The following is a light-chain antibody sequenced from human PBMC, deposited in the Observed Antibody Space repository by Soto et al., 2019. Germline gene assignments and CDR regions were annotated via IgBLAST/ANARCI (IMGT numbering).Light chain of an antibody. CDR3: SSYAGTNNPVV. CDR2: EVS. Sequence: QSVLTQPPSASGSPGQSVTISCTGTSSDVGGYSYVSWYQQHPGKAPKLMIYEVSKRPSGVPDRFSGSKSGNTASLTVSGLQAEDEADYYCSSYAGTNNPVVFGGGTQLTVL. V-gene: IGLV2-8*01. J-gene: IGLJ2*01. CDR1: SSDVGGYSY.